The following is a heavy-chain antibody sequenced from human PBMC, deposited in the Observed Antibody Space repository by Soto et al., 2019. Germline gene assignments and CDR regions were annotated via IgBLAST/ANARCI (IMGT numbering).Heavy chain of an antibody. Sequence: GGSLRLSCAGSGFDFSGYTMHWVRQAPGKGLEWVAAVNSSTGNTFYADSVKGRFAASRDNANSTLYLQMNSLRAEDTGTYYCAKSSIAGGGSWRQRTLVTVP. CDR2: VNSSTGNT. D-gene: IGHD1-26*01. CDR3: AKSSIAGGGS. CDR1: GFDFSGYT. V-gene: IGHV3-23*01. J-gene: IGHJ5*02.